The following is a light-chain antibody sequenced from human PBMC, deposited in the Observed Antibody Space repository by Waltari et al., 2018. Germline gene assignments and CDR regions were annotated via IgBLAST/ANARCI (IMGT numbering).Light chain of an antibody. CDR1: QSVSSW. J-gene: IGKJ1*01. V-gene: IGKV1-5*03. CDR3: QQYNTYST. Sequence: DIQMTQFPSTLSASVGDRGTITCRASQSVSSWLAWYQQKPGKAPKPLIYKTSTLEGGVPSRFSGSGSGTEVTLTISSLQPDDFATYYCQQYNTYSTFGQGTKVDIK. CDR2: KTS.